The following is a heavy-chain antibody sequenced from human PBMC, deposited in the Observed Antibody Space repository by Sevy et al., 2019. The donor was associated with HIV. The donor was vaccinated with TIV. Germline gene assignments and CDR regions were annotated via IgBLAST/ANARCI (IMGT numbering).Heavy chain of an antibody. V-gene: IGHV3-23*01. Sequence: GGSLRLSCAASGFAFSSYAMSWVRQAPGKGPEWVSGITGRGDRTHYADSVKGRFTISRDNSKNTLYLRMNSLRAEDTAIYYCAKELFGAATAFYWYFDLWGRGTLVTVSS. CDR2: ITGRGDRT. CDR1: GFAFSSYA. CDR3: AKELFGAATAFYWYFDL. D-gene: IGHD6-13*01. J-gene: IGHJ2*01.